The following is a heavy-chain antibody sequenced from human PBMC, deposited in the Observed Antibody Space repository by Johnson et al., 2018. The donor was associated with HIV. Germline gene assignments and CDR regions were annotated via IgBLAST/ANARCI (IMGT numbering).Heavy chain of an antibody. CDR2: IRSKGNTYAT. CDR3: VRDTYYYDRSGYLTRPRAFDI. D-gene: IGHD3-22*01. CDR1: GFTFSGSA. Sequence: EVQLVESGGGLVQPGGSLKLACSASGFTFSGSALHWVRQASGKGLEWVGLIRSKGNTYATVYSASLKGRFTISRDNAKNFLYLQMNSLRGEDTALYYCVRDTYYYDRSGYLTRPRAFDIWGHGTTVTVSS. J-gene: IGHJ3*02. V-gene: IGHV3-73*02.